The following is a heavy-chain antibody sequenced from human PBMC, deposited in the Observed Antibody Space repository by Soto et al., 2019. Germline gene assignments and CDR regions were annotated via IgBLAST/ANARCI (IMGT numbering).Heavy chain of an antibody. Sequence: QVQLVQSGAEVKKPGASVKVFCKASGYTFTSYGISWVRQAPGQGLEWMGWISAYNGNTNYAQKLQGRVTMTTDTSTSTAYMELRSVRSDDTAVYYCARAAGRFGYSSSWTGFNWFDPWGQGTLVTVSS. CDR1: GYTFTSYG. CDR3: ARAAGRFGYSSSWTGFNWFDP. J-gene: IGHJ5*02. D-gene: IGHD6-13*01. V-gene: IGHV1-18*01. CDR2: ISAYNGNT.